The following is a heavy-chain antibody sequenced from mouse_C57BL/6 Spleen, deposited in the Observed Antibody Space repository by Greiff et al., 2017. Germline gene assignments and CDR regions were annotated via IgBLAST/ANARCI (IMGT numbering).Heavy chain of an antibody. V-gene: IGHV1-80*01. J-gene: IGHJ1*03. D-gene: IGHD1-1*01. CDR2: IYPGDGDT. Sequence: QVQLQQSGAELVKPGASVKISCKASGYAFSSYWMNWVKQRPGKGLEWIGQIYPGDGDTNYNGKFKGKATLTADKSSSTAYMQLSSLTSEDSAVYFCARLVRGSSYWYFDVWGTGTTVTVSS. CDR3: ARLVRGSSYWYFDV. CDR1: GYAFSSYW.